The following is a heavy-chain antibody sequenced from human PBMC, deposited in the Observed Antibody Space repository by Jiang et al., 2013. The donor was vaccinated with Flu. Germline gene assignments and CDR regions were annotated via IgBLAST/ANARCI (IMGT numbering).Heavy chain of an antibody. D-gene: IGHD2-21*02. CDR3: ARPVTAHSGSFWYFDL. CDR2: IYPVDSDT. V-gene: IGHV5-51*01. Sequence: AEVKKPGDSLKISCKGSGYTLTSYWIGWVRQMPGKGLEWMAIIYPVDSDTRYSPSFQGQVTISVDKSISTAYLQWSSLKASDTAIYFCARPVTAHSGSFWYFDLWGRGTLVTVSS. CDR1: GYTLTSYW. J-gene: IGHJ2*01.